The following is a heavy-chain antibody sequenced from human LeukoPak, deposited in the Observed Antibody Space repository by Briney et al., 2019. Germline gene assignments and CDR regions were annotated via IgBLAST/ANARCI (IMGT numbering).Heavy chain of an antibody. CDR3: ARDRGPLEMATPTPPFDY. Sequence: VGSLRLSCAASGFTVSSNYMSWVRQAPGKGLEWVSVIYSGGSTYYADSVKGRFTISRDNSKNTLYLQMNSLRAEDTAVYYCARDRGPLEMATPTPPFDYWGQGTLVTVSS. V-gene: IGHV3-66*01. D-gene: IGHD5-24*01. J-gene: IGHJ4*02. CDR1: GFTVSSNY. CDR2: IYSGGST.